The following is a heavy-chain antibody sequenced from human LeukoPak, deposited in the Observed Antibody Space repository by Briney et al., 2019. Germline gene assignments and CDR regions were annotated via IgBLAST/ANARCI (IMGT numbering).Heavy chain of an antibody. Sequence: HAASVKVSCKASGYTFTSYDINWVRQATGQGLEWMGWMNPNSGNTGYAQKFQGRVTITRNTSISTAYMELSSLRSEDTAVYYCARVPFYDFWSGYYPHYYMDVWGKGTTVTVSS. CDR3: ARVPFYDFWSGYYPHYYMDV. V-gene: IGHV1-8*03. CDR1: GYTFTSYD. J-gene: IGHJ6*03. D-gene: IGHD3-3*01. CDR2: MNPNSGNT.